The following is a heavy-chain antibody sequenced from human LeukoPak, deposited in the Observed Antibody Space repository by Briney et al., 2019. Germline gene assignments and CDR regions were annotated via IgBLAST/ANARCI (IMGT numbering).Heavy chain of an antibody. CDR3: ARDRGPRIAGVDY. Sequence: GGSLRLSCAASGFTFSTYGMHWVRQAPGKGLEWVAVIWSDGSNKYYGDSVKGRFTISRDNSKNTLYLQMNSLRAEDTAFYYCARDRGPRIAGVDYWGQGTLVTVSS. CDR2: IWSDGSNK. D-gene: IGHD6-13*01. CDR1: GFTFSTYG. J-gene: IGHJ4*02. V-gene: IGHV3-33*01.